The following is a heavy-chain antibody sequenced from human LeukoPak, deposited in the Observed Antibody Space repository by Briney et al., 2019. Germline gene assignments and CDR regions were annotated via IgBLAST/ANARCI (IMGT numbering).Heavy chain of an antibody. CDR1: GFTLSSYA. V-gene: IGHV3-23*01. CDR3: AKYGPQDSGSSHFDY. Sequence: QSGGSLRLSCAASGFTLSSYAMSWGRQAPGKGLEWVSAIRDSGSSTHYADSVKGRFTTSRDNSKNTLFLQMNSLRAEDTAIYYCAKYGPQDSGSSHFDYWGQGALVTVSS. J-gene: IGHJ4*02. CDR2: IRDSGSST. D-gene: IGHD1-26*01.